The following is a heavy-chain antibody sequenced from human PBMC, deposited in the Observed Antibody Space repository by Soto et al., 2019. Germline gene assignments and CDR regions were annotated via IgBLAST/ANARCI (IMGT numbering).Heavy chain of an antibody. D-gene: IGHD1-26*01. Sequence: GASVKVSCKASGYTFTSYGISWVRQAPGQGLEWMGWNSAYNGNTNYAQKLQGRVTMTTDTSTSTAYMGLRSLRSDDTAVYYCAREEWELLAYNWFYPWGQGTLVTVSS. J-gene: IGHJ5*02. CDR3: AREEWELLAYNWFYP. CDR2: NSAYNGNT. V-gene: IGHV1-18*01. CDR1: GYTFTSYG.